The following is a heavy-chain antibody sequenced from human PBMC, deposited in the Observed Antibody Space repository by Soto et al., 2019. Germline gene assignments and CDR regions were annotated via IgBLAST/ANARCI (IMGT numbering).Heavy chain of an antibody. CDR3: ARWGRGRTVTTVYYYYYMDV. V-gene: IGHV4-34*01. J-gene: IGHJ6*03. CDR2: INHSGST. Sequence: SETLSLTCAVYGGSFSGYYWSWIRQPPGKGLEWIGEINHSGSTNYNPSLKSRVTISVDTSKNQFSLKLSSVTAADTAVYYCARWGRGRTVTTVYYYYYMDVWGKGTTVTVSS. D-gene: IGHD4-17*01. CDR1: GGSFSGYY.